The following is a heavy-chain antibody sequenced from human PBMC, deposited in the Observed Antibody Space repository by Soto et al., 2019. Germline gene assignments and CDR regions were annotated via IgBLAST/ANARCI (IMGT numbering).Heavy chain of an antibody. CDR2: ISGSGGST. Sequence: PGGSLRLSCAASGFTFSSYAMSWVRQAPGKGLEWVSAISGSGGSTYYADSVKGRFTISRGNSKNTLYLQMNSLRAEDTAVYYCAKEIPYSSGWWSLSRYFDYWGQGTLVTVSS. CDR1: GFTFSSYA. D-gene: IGHD6-19*01. V-gene: IGHV3-23*01. CDR3: AKEIPYSSGWWSLSRYFDY. J-gene: IGHJ4*02.